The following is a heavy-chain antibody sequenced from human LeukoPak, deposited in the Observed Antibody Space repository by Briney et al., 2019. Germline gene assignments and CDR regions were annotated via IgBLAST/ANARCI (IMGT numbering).Heavy chain of an antibody. CDR3: ARGLTTTGFDS. CDR1: GFTFSSYS. J-gene: IGHJ5*01. D-gene: IGHD4-17*01. V-gene: IGHV3-23*01. Sequence: GGSLRLSCAASGFTFSSYSMNWVRQAPGKGLGWVSAISGTGAVTYYAESVKGRFTISRDNSKNTVYLHMNSLKVEDTAVYYCARGLTTTGFDSWGQGTLVTVSS. CDR2: ISGTGAVT.